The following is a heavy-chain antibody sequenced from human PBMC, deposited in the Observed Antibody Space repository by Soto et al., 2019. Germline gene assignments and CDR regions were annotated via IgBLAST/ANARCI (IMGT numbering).Heavy chain of an antibody. Sequence: QVQLVESGGGVVQPGRSLRLSCAASGFTFSSYAMHWVRQAPGKGLEWVAVITYDGSNKYYADSVKGRFTISRDNSKNTLYLQMNSLRAEDTAVYYCARPRDYGDYVSWYFDLWGRGTLVTVSS. J-gene: IGHJ2*01. CDR3: ARPRDYGDYVSWYFDL. CDR1: GFTFSSYA. D-gene: IGHD4-17*01. CDR2: ITYDGSNK. V-gene: IGHV3-30-3*01.